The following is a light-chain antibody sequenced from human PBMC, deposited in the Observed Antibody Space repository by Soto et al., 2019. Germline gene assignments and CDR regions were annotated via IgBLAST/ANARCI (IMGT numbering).Light chain of an antibody. V-gene: IGLV2-8*01. J-gene: IGLJ1*01. Sequence: QSVLTQAPSASGSPGQSVTISCTGASSDVGGYNFVSWYQQRPGKAPKVIIYEVSKRPSGIPDRFSGSKPGNTASLTVSGLLADVLAEYYCRPYVGSYSVFGAG. CDR3: RPYVGSYSV. CDR2: EVS. CDR1: SSDVGGYNF.